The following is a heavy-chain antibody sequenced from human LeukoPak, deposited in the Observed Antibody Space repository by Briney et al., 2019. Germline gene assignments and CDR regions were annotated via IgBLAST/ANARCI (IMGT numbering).Heavy chain of an antibody. Sequence: SETLSLTCNVSGVSVSDGRYYWTWIRQHPGKGLEWIGYKYYSGSAKYNPSLNSRLTISIDTSKNQFSPHLSSVTAADTATYYCATPYCSSVSCLDVFNMWGQGTRSPCLQ. CDR2: KYYSGSA. CDR1: GVSVSDGRYY. CDR3: ATPYCSSVSCLDVFNM. D-gene: IGHD2-2*01. V-gene: IGHV4-31*03. J-gene: IGHJ3*02.